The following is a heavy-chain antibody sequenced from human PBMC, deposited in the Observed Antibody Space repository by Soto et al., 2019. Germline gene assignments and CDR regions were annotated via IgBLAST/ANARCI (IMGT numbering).Heavy chain of an antibody. V-gene: IGHV3-23*01. CDR1: GFTFSSYA. CDR3: AKDSGSGSYRAPLSGGVTNY. J-gene: IGHJ4*02. D-gene: IGHD3-10*01. Sequence: EVQLLESGGGLVQPGGSLRLSCAASGFTFSSYAMSWVRQAPGKGLEWVSAISGSGGSTYYADSVKGRFTISRDNSKNTLYLQMNSLRAEDTAVYYCAKDSGSGSYRAPLSGGVTNYWGQGTLVTVSS. CDR2: ISGSGGST.